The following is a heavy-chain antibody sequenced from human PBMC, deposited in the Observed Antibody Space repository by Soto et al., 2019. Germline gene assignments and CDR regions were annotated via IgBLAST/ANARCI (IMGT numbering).Heavy chain of an antibody. CDR1: GFTFSSYA. CDR2: ISGSGGST. CDR3: AKGGAGGQLVRRGSYYYYYMDV. J-gene: IGHJ6*03. D-gene: IGHD6-6*01. V-gene: IGHV3-23*01. Sequence: LRLSCAASGFTFSSYAMSWVRQAPGKGLEWVSAISGSGGSTYYADSVKGRFTISRDNSKNTLYLQMNSLRAEDTAVYYCAKGGAGGQLVRRGSYYYYYMDVWGKGTTVTVSS.